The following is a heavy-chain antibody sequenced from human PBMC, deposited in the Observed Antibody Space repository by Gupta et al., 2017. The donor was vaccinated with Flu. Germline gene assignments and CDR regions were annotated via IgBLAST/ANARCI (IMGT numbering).Heavy chain of an antibody. V-gene: IGHV3-23*01. CDR3: AQKAAEVVVATNFAY. Sequence: EVQLLESGGDLIQPGGSLRLSCAASGFTFRSYTMSWVRQAPGKGLEWVSAISGSGTSTYYADFVKGRFTISRDNSRDTLYLEMNSLKAEDTAVYYCAQKAAEVVVATNFAYWGQGTLVTVSS. CDR1: GFTFRSYT. J-gene: IGHJ4*02. CDR2: ISGSGTST. D-gene: IGHD2-15*01.